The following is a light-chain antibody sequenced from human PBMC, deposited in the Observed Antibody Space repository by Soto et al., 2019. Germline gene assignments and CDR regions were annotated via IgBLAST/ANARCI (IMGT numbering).Light chain of an antibody. CDR1: QSVSSN. J-gene: IGKJ2*01. CDR3: QQYYKWRYT. V-gene: IGKV3-15*01. Sequence: EIVMTQSPATLSVSPGERATLSCRATQSVSSNLACYQQKHGQAPRLLIYGASTRATGIPARFSGSGSATEFTLTISSLQSEDFAVYSCQQYYKWRYTFGQGTKLEIK. CDR2: GAS.